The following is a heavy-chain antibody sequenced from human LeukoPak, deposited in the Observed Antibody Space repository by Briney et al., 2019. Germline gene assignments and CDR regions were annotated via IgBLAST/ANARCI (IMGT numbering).Heavy chain of an antibody. CDR3: ARYSSGWYGWFDP. CDR1: GYSISSGYY. D-gene: IGHD6-19*01. CDR2: IYHSGST. Sequence: KSSETLSLTCTVSGYSISSGYYWGWIRQPPGKGLEWIGSIYHSGSTYYNPSLKSRVTISVDTSKNQFSLKLSSVTAADTAVYYCARYSSGWYGWFDPWGQGTLVTVSS. V-gene: IGHV4-38-2*02. J-gene: IGHJ5*02.